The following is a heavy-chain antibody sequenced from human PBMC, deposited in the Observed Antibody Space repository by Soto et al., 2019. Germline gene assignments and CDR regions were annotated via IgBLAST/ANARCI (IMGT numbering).Heavy chain of an antibody. D-gene: IGHD6-19*01. J-gene: IGHJ6*02. V-gene: IGHV3-30-3*01. CDR1: GFTFSSYA. CDR3: ARAAGWAVEIGWGYYGMDV. CDR2: ISYDGSNK. Sequence: PGGSLRLSCAASGFTFSSYAMHWVRQAPGKGLEWVAVISYDGSNKYYADSVKGRFTISGDNSKNTLYLQMNSLRAEDTAVYYCARAAGWAVEIGWGYYGMDVWGQGPTVTVSS.